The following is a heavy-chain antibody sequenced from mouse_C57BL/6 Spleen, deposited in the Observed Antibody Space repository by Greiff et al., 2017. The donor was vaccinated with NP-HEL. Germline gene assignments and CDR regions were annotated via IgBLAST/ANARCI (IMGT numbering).Heavy chain of an antibody. D-gene: IGHD1-1*01. J-gene: IGHJ3*01. CDR3: ARGDFSHGSSLRFAY. CDR2: ILPGSGST. V-gene: IGHV1-9*01. Sequence: QVQLQQSGAELMKPGASVKLSCKATGYTFTGYWIEWVKQRPGHGLEWIGEILPGSGSTNYNEKFKGKATFTADTSSNTAYMQLSSLTTEDSAIYYGARGDFSHGSSLRFAYWGQGTLVTVSA. CDR1: GYTFTGYW.